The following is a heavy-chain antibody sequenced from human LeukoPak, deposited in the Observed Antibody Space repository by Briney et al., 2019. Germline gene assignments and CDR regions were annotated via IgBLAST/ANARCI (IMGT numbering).Heavy chain of an antibody. D-gene: IGHD2-21*02. CDR1: GLSNADYG. V-gene: IGHV3-20*04. J-gene: IGHJ4*02. CDR3: ARDLSATWYSLGY. CDR2: IDWSGAAS. Sequence: GGSLRLSCVGAGLSNADYGMSWVRHAPGKGMEWVSGIDWSGAASEYADSVKGRFTISRDNAKNSLYLQMNTLRPEDTGVYYCARDLSATWYSLGYWGQGTLVTVSS.